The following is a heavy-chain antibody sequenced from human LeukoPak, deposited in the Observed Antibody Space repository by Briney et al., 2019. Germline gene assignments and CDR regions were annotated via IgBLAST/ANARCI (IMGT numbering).Heavy chain of an antibody. D-gene: IGHD2-2*02. V-gene: IGHV4-39*01. CDR3: ARQESYCSSTSCYTPYYYYYYYMDV. J-gene: IGHJ6*03. CDR1: GGSISSSSYY. CDR2: IYYSGST. Sequence: PSETLSLTCTVSGGSISSSSYYWGWIRQPPGKGLEWIGSIYYSGSTYYNPSLKSRVTISVDTSKNQFSLKLSSVPAADTAVYYCARQESYCSSTSCYTPYYYYYYYMDVWGKGTTVTVSS.